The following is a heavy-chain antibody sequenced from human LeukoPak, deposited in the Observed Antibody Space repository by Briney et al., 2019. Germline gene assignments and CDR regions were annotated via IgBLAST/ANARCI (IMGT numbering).Heavy chain of an antibody. Sequence: GGSLRLSCAASGFTFSSYSMNWVRQAPGKGQEWVSYISSSSSTIYYADSVKGRFTISRDNAKNSLYLQMNSLRAEDTAVYYCARRNFWSGYSSVGFDYWGQGTLVTVSS. CDR3: ARRNFWSGYSSVGFDY. V-gene: IGHV3-48*04. CDR2: ISSSSSTI. D-gene: IGHD3-3*01. J-gene: IGHJ4*02. CDR1: GFTFSSYS.